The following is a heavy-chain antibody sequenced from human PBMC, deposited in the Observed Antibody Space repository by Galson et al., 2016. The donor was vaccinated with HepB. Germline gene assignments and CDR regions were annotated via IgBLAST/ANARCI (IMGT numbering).Heavy chain of an antibody. CDR3: ARWGGSGFTF. CDR1: AGTVSSAGFS. Sequence: SETLSRTCSVSAGTVSSAGFSWHWIRQPPGEGLEWIGYTSFSGITNYSPSLQTPLTISINTSKNKFSLTLTSMTAADTATYSCARWGGSGFTFWGQGALVIVAS. D-gene: IGHD3-16*01. J-gene: IGHJ4*02. CDR2: TSFSGIT. V-gene: IGHV4-61*08.